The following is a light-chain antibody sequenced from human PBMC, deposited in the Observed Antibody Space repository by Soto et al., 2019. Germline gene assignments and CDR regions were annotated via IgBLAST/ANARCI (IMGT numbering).Light chain of an antibody. CDR1: SSDVGGYKY. J-gene: IGLJ3*02. CDR3: SSYTSSSTRV. V-gene: IGLV2-14*01. Sequence: QSVLTQPASVSGSPGQSITISCTGTSSDVGGYKYVSWYQQHPGKAPKLMIYEVSNRPSGVSNRFSGSKSGNTASLTISGLQAEDEAVYDCSSYTSSSTRVFGGGTKLTVL. CDR2: EVS.